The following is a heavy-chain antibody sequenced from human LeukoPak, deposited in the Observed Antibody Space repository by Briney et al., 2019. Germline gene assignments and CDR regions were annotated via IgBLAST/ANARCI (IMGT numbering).Heavy chain of an antibody. CDR1: GFTFSSYA. CDR3: ANHFYGSASELWYFDL. CDR2: ISSTGDRT. Sequence: GGSLRLSCASSGFTFSSYAMSWVRQAPGKGLEWVSDISSTGDRTYHADSVKGRFTICRDNSKNTLYLQMNSLRVEDTAVYYCANHFYGSASELWYFDLWGRGTLVTVSS. D-gene: IGHD2-15*01. J-gene: IGHJ2*01. V-gene: IGHV3-23*01.